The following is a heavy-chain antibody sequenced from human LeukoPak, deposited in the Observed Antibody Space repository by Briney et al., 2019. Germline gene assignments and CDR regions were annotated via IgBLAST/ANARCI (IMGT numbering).Heavy chain of an antibody. CDR2: ISAYNGNT. D-gene: IGHD3-3*01. Sequence: GSSVKVSCKASGGTFSSYAISWVRQTPGQGLEWMGWISAYNGNTNYAQKLQGRVTMTTDTSTSTAYMELRSLRSDDTAVYYCARMAQRRITIFGVVFAWFDPWGQGTLVTVSS. J-gene: IGHJ5*02. CDR1: GGTFSSYA. V-gene: IGHV1-18*01. CDR3: ARMAQRRITIFGVVFAWFDP.